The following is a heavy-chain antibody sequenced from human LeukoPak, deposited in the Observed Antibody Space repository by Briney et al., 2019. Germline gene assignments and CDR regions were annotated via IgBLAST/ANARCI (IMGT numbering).Heavy chain of an antibody. CDR3: ARKCYDILTGYYGPADY. J-gene: IGHJ4*02. CDR1: GGTFSSYA. V-gene: IGHV1-69*04. D-gene: IGHD3-9*01. Sequence: GASVKVSCKASGGTFSSYAISWVRQAPGQGLEWMGRIIPILGIANYAQKFQGRVTITADKSTSTAYMELSSLRSEDTAVYYCARKCYDILTGYYGPADYWGQGTLVTVSS. CDR2: IIPILGIA.